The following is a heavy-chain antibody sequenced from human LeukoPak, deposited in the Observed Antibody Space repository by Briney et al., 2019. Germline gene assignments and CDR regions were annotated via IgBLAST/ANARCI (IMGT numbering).Heavy chain of an antibody. CDR1: GGSISSYY. CDR3: AKESEDIVVVPAAIKEYYFDY. D-gene: IGHD2-2*02. V-gene: IGHV4-59*12. J-gene: IGHJ4*02. CDR2: IYYSGST. Sequence: ETLSLTCTVSGGSISSYYWSWIRQPPGKGLEWIGYIYYSGSTNYNPSLKSRVTISVDTSKNQFSLKLSSVTAADTAVYYCAKESEDIVVVPAAIKEYYFDYWGQGTLVTVSS.